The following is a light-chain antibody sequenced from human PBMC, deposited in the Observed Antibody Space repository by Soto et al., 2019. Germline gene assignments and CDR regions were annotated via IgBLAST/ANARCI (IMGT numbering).Light chain of an antibody. V-gene: IGKV3-20*01. CDR2: DTS. Sequence: ETVLTQSPGTLSLSPGERATVSCRASQSVGGSSLAWYQQRPGQAPRLLIYDTSKRATGIPDRFSGSGSGTDFTLTISRLEPEDFAVYSCQQYQNSPRTFGQGTKVEIK. CDR3: QQYQNSPRT. CDR1: QSVGGSS. J-gene: IGKJ1*01.